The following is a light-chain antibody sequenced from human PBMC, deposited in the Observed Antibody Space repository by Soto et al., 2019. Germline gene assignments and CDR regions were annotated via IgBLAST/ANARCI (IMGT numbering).Light chain of an antibody. CDR3: QQYKNWPLT. CDR2: GAS. CDR1: QSVSSN. J-gene: IGKJ4*01. Sequence: EIVMTQSPATLSVSPGGRATLSCRASQSVSSNLAWYQQKPGQAPRLPIYGASTRATGFPARFSGSGSGTEFTLTISSLQSEDFAVYYCQQYKNWPLTFGGGTKVDIK. V-gene: IGKV3-15*01.